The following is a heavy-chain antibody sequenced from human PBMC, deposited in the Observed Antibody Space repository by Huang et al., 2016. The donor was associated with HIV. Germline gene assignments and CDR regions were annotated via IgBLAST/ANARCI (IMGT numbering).Heavy chain of an antibody. CDR1: EDTFTQG. CDR3: ARSGTYTGDFDI. J-gene: IGHJ3*02. Sequence: QVPLAQSGSELKEPGASAKVFCKASEDTFTQGFNWGRQGPGQGLEWMGWNNTNTGTPTYGQGTTGRFGYYFDTYGDTAYLHITKRRADDTAVYYCARSGTYTGDFDIWGQGTLVSVS. V-gene: IGHV7-4-1*02. D-gene: IGHD1-26*01. CDR2: NNTNTGTP.